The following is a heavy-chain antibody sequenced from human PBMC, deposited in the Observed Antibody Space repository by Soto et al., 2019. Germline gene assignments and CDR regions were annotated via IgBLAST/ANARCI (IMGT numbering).Heavy chain of an antibody. CDR3: ARDPFRPTGETYYYYGMDV. CDR2: ISSSSSTI. Sequence: GGSLRLSCAASGFTFSSYSMNWVRQAPGKGLEWVSYISSSSSTIYYADSVKGRFTISRDNAKNSLYLQMNSLRAEDTAVYYCARDPFRPTGETYYYYGMDVWGQGTTVTVSS. CDR1: GFTFSSYS. V-gene: IGHV3-48*01. D-gene: IGHD3-10*01. J-gene: IGHJ6*02.